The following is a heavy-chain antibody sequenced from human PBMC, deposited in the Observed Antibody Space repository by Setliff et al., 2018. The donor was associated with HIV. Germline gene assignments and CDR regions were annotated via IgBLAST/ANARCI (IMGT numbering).Heavy chain of an antibody. CDR1: GFTFSSYS. J-gene: IGHJ4*02. D-gene: IGHD3-22*01. CDR2: ISSTSYYI. CDR3: AIHFDTSGHYSPIDS. Sequence: GSLRLSCAASGFTFSSYSMNWVRQAPGKGLEWVSSISSTSYYIYYADSVKGRFTISRDNAKNSLSLQMSSLRAEDTAVYYCAIHFDTSGHYSPIDSWGQGTLVTVSS. V-gene: IGHV3-21*01.